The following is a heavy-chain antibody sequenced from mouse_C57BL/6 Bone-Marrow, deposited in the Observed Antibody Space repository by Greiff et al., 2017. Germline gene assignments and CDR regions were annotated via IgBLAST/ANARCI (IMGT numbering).Heavy chain of an antibody. CDR1: GYAFTNYL. CDR3: ARGDYDGSSYWYFDV. Sequence: QVQLQQSGAELVRPGTSVKGSCKASGYAFTNYLIEWVKQRPGQGLEWIGVINPGSGGTNYNEKFKGKATLTADKSSSTAYTQRSSLTSEDSAVYFCARGDYDGSSYWYFDVWGTGTTVTVSS. CDR2: INPGSGGT. D-gene: IGHD1-1*01. J-gene: IGHJ1*03. V-gene: IGHV1-54*01.